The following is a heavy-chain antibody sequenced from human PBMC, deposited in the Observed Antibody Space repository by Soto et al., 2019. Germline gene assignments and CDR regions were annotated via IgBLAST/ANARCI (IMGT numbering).Heavy chain of an antibody. CDR2: IWHDGSKK. V-gene: IGHV3-33*01. CDR3: ARDRGSDDPIDY. CDR1: GFTLSSYG. Sequence: QVQVVESGGGGVQPGRSLRLSCGASGFTLSSYGMHWVRQAPGKGLEWVAVIWHDGSKKYYADSVKGRFTISRDNSKNTLDLQMNNLRAEDTAVYYCARDRGSDDPIDYWGQGTLVTVSS. J-gene: IGHJ4*02. D-gene: IGHD2-21*01.